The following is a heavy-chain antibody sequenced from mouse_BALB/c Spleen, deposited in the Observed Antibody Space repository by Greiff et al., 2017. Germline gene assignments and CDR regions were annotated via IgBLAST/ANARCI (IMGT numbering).Heavy chain of an antibody. Sequence: QVQLQQSGPGLVAPSQSLSITCTVSGFSLTSYGVHWVRQPPGKGLEWLGVIWAGGSTNYNSALMSRLSISKDNSKSQVFLKMNSLQTDDTAMYYCARDPLYYGSSLYAMDYWGQGTSVTVSS. V-gene: IGHV2-9*02. CDR3: ARDPLYYGSSLYAMDY. D-gene: IGHD1-1*01. CDR2: IWAGGST. CDR1: GFSLTSYG. J-gene: IGHJ4*01.